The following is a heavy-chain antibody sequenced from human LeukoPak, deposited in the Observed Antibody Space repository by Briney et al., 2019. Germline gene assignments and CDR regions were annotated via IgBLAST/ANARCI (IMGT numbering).Heavy chain of an antibody. Sequence: ASVKVSCKASGYTFTRCAINWLRQAPGQGLEWMGWINMYTANPAYAQGFTERFVFSLDTSVTTAYLQISNLKTEDTAVYYCARHDNDDDFDYWGQGTLVTVSS. D-gene: IGHD3-16*01. CDR3: ARHDNDDDFDY. V-gene: IGHV7-4-1*02. CDR1: GYTFTRCA. J-gene: IGHJ4*02. CDR2: INMYTANP.